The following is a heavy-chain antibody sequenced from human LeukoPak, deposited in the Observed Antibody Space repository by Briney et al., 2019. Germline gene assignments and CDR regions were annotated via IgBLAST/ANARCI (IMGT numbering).Heavy chain of an antibody. CDR1: GYTFTSYD. V-gene: IGHV1-8*01. CDR3: ARVGYSYADYYYYYYMDV. CDR2: MNPNSGNT. J-gene: IGHJ6*03. Sequence: GASVKVSCKASGYTFTSYDINWVRQATGRGLEWMGWMNPNSGNTGYAQKFQGRVTMTRNTSISTAYMELSSLRSEDTAVYYCARVGYSYADYYYYYYMDVWGKGTTVTVSS. D-gene: IGHD5-18*01.